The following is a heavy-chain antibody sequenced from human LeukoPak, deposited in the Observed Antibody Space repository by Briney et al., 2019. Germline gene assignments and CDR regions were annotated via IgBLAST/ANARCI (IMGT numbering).Heavy chain of an antibody. J-gene: IGHJ4*02. D-gene: IGHD6-25*01. CDR3: AKDESPRIAADNY. Sequence: NPSETLSLTCTVSGGSISSYYWSWIRQPPGKGLEWIGYIYYRGSANYNPSLKSRVTISVDTSKNQFSLKLSSVTAADTAVYYCAKDESPRIAADNYWGQGTLVTVSS. CDR2: IYYRGSA. V-gene: IGHV4-59*01. CDR1: GGSISSYY.